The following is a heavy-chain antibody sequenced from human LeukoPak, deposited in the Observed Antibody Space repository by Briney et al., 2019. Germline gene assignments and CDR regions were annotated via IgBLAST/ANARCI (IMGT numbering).Heavy chain of an antibody. J-gene: IGHJ6*02. D-gene: IGHD2-2*01. V-gene: IGHV4-39*01. CDR3: ARQLYCSSTSCYFLSWSSYGMDV. CDR1: GGSISSSSYY. Sequence: SETLSLTCTVSGGSISSSSYYWGWFRQPPGKGLEWIGSIYYSGSTYYNPSLKSRVTISVDTSKNQFSLKLSSVTAADTAVYYCARQLYCSSTSCYFLSWSSYGMDVWGQGTTVTVSS. CDR2: IYYSGST.